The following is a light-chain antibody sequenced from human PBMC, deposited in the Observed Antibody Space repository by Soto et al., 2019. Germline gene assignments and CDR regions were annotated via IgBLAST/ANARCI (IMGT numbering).Light chain of an antibody. V-gene: IGLV2-11*01. CDR3: CSYADSHTWV. J-gene: IGLJ3*02. CDR2: DVS. CDR1: NGDIGNYNF. Sequence: QSALTQPRSVSGSPGQSVTMSCTGTNGDIGNYNFVSWFQQHPGKAPKVMIYDVSKRPSGVPDRFSGSKSGNTAFLTISGLQAEDEADYYCCSYADSHTWVFGGGTKLTVL.